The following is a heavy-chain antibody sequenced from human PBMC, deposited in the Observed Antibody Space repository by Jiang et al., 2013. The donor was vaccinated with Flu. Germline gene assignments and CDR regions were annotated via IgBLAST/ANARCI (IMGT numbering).Heavy chain of an antibody. J-gene: IGHJ6*03. Sequence: GLVKPSQTLSLTCTVSGGSISSGGYYWSWIRQHPGKGLEWIGYIYYSGSTYYNPSLKSRVTISVDTSKNQFSLKLSSVTAADTAVYYCARAPSITMVRGVIIGNYYYMDVWGKGTTVTVSS. CDR1: GGSISSGGYY. CDR2: IYYSGST. V-gene: IGHV4-31*03. D-gene: IGHD3-10*01. CDR3: ARAPSITMVRGVIIGNYYYMDV.